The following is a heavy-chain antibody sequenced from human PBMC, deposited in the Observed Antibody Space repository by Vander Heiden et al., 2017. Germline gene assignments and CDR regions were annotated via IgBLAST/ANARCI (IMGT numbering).Heavy chain of an antibody. CDR2: IYPGDSDT. CDR3: ARLVSRSSPEVWF. Sequence: EVQLVQSGAAVKTPGESLKISCQGFGYSFTSTWIAWVRQMPGKGLEWMGIIYPGDSDTTYSPSFQGQVTISVDKSISTAYLQWSSLRASDTAIYYCARLVSRSSPEVWFWGQGTLVTVSS. D-gene: IGHD6-6*01. CDR1: GYSFTSTW. J-gene: IGHJ4*02. V-gene: IGHV5-51*01.